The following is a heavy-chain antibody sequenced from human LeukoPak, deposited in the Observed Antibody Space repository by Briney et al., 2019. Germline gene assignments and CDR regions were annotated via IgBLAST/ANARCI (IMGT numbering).Heavy chain of an antibody. CDR2: IIPIFGTA. D-gene: IGHD6-13*01. V-gene: IGHV1-69*01. J-gene: IGHJ5*02. CDR1: GGTFSSYA. CDR3: ARAKVATFSSSWYWFDP. Sequence: ASVKVSCKASGGTFSSYAISWVRQAPGQGLEWMGGIIPIFGTANYAQKFQGRVTITADESTSTAYMELSSLRSEDTAVNYCARAKVATFSSSWYWFDPWGQGTLVTVSS.